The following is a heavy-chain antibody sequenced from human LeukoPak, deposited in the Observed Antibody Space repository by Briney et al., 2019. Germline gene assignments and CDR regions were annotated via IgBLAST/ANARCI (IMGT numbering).Heavy chain of an antibody. CDR1: GFPLSGYS. Sequence: GGSLRLSCAASGFPLSGYSMNWVRQAPGKGLEWVSSISSSTNYIYYADSVKGRFTISGDNAQNSLYLQMNSLRAEDTAVYYCAKGGYSTSSVATHWGQGTLVTVSS. J-gene: IGHJ4*02. CDR3: AKGGYSTSSVATH. CDR2: ISSSTNYI. D-gene: IGHD6-6*01. V-gene: IGHV3-21*04.